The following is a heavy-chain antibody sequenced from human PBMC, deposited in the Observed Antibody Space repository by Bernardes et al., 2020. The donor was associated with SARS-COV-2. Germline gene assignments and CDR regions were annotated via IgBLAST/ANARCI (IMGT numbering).Heavy chain of an antibody. V-gene: IGHV3-23*01. D-gene: IGHD3-22*01. CDR2: ISGSGGST. CDR1: GFTFSSYA. CDR3: AKSYYYDSSGYLGYYGMDV. Sequence: VGSLRLSCAASGFTFSSYAMSWVRQAPGKGLEWVSAISGSGGSTYYADSVKGRFTISRDNSKNTLYLQMNSLRAEDTAVYYCAKSYYYDSSGYLGYYGMDVWGQGTTVTVSS. J-gene: IGHJ6*02.